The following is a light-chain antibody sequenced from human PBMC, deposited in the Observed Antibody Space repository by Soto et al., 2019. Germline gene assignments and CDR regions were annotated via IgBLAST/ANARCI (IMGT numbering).Light chain of an antibody. CDR2: GAS. CDR3: QQYNNWWT. V-gene: IGKV3-15*01. CDR1: QSVSSSY. J-gene: IGKJ1*01. Sequence: EIVLTQSPGTLSLSPGARAPLSGRASQSVSSSYLAWYQQKPGQAPRLLIYGASTRATGIPARFSGSGSGTEFTLTISSLQSEDFAVYYCQQYNNWWTFGQGTKVDIK.